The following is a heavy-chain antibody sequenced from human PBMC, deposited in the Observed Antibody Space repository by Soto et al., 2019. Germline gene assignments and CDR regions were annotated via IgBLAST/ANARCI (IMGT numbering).Heavy chain of an antibody. Sequence: SVKVSCKASGGTFSSYAISWVRQAPGQGLEWMGGIIPIFGTANYAQKFQGRVTITADKSTSTAYMELSSLRSEDTAVYYCARPHLSGSYGDSSWFDPWGQGTLVTVSS. CDR3: ARPHLSGSYGDSSWFDP. CDR1: GGTFSSYA. V-gene: IGHV1-69*06. D-gene: IGHD4-17*01. CDR2: IIPIFGTA. J-gene: IGHJ5*02.